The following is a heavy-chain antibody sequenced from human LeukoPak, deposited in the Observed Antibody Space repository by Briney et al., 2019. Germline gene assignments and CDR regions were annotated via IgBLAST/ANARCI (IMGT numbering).Heavy chain of an antibody. V-gene: IGHV3-23*01. CDR2: ISGSGGST. J-gene: IGHJ6*02. Sequence: GGSLRLSCAASGFTFSSYAMSWVRQAPGKGLEWVSAISGSGGSTHYADSVKGRFTISRDNSKNTLYLQMNSLRAEHTAVYYCAKDRFTNLYYYGSGSYNYYGMDVWGQGTTVTVSS. CDR1: GFTFSSYA. D-gene: IGHD3-10*01. CDR3: AKDRFTNLYYYGSGSYNYYGMDV.